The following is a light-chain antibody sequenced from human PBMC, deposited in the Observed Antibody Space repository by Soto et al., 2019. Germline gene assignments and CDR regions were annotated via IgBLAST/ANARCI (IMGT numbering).Light chain of an antibody. J-gene: IGKJ5*01. CDR2: DAS. CDR1: QTIRTY. CDR3: QQSYSSPIT. V-gene: IGKV1-39*01. Sequence: DIQMTQSPSSLSASVGDSVTITCRASQTIRTYLNWYHQKPGKAPKLLIYDASSLQSGVPSRFRGSGSGTDFTLTISSLQPEDFATYYCQQSYSSPITFGQGTRLDIK.